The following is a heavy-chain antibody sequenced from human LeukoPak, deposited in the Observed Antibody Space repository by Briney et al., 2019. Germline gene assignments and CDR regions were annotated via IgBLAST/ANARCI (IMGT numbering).Heavy chain of an antibody. Sequence: GASLRISCQGSGYSFTSYWISWVRPMPEKRLEWMGRIDPSDSYTSFSPSFQGHVTISADKSISTAYLQWSSLKASDTAMYYCANIPSKYGSGSYFVALNIWGRGTMVTVSS. CDR3: ANIPSKYGSGSYFVALNI. CDR2: IDPSDSYT. D-gene: IGHD3-10*01. V-gene: IGHV5-10-1*01. CDR1: GYSFTSYW. J-gene: IGHJ3*02.